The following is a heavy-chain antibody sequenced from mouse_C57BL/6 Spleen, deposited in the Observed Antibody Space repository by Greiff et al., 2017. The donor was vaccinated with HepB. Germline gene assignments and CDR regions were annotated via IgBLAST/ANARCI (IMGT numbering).Heavy chain of an antibody. D-gene: IGHD2-4*01. Sequence: VQLQQSGAELARPGASVKLSCKASGYTFTSYGISWVKQRTGQGLEWIGEIYPRSGNTYYNEKFKGKATLTADKSSSTAYMELRSLTSEDSAVYFCARNYYDYDGRGYYYAMDYWGQGTSVTVSS. V-gene: IGHV1-81*01. CDR2: IYPRSGNT. CDR3: ARNYYDYDGRGYYYAMDY. J-gene: IGHJ4*01. CDR1: GYTFTSYG.